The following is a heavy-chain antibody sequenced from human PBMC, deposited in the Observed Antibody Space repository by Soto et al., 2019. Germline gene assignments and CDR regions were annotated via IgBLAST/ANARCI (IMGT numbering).Heavy chain of an antibody. D-gene: IGHD3-22*01. CDR2: IYYSGST. J-gene: IGHJ4*02. CDR1: GGSISSYY. Sequence: PSETLSLTCTVSGGSISSYYWSWIRQPPGKGLEWIGYIYYSGSTNYNPSLKSRVTISVDTSKNQFSLKLSSVTAADTAVYYCARQNGDSSGYYFYAYYFDYWGQGTLVTVSS. CDR3: ARQNGDSSGYYFYAYYFDY. V-gene: IGHV4-59*01.